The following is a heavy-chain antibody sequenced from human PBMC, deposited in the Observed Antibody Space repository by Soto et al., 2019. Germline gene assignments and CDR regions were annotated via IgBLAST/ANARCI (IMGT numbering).Heavy chain of an antibody. Sequence: EVQLVESGGGLVKPGGSLRLSCAASGFTFSSYSMNWVRQAPGKGLEWVSSISSSSSYIYYADSVKGRFTISRDNSKNSLYLQMNSLRTEDTALYYCAKGPHSNPRIVGATPPEYFQHWGQGTLVTVSS. CDR1: GFTFSSYS. V-gene: IGHV3-21*04. J-gene: IGHJ1*01. CDR2: ISSSSSYI. CDR3: AKGPHSNPRIVGATPPEYFQH. D-gene: IGHD1-26*01.